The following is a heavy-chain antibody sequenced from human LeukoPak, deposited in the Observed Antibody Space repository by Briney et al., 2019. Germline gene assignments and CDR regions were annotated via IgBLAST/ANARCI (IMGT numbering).Heavy chain of an antibody. V-gene: IGHV4-4*07. CDR3: ARRVFNYSSGWYFDY. J-gene: IGHJ4*02. Sequence: SETLSLTCSVSGASINNFYWSWIRQSAEKGLERIGRIYTNGSTKYNPSLKTRINMSAVMSKNQFSLKLTSVTAADTALYYCARRVFNYSSGWYFDYWGQGTLVTVSS. CDR2: IYTNGST. D-gene: IGHD6-19*01. CDR1: GASINNFY.